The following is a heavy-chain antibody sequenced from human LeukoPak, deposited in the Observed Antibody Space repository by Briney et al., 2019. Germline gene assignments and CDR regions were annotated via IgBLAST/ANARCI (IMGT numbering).Heavy chain of an antibody. Sequence: GGSLRLSCVASGFTFHDHAMHWVRQVPGKGLEWVSGISWNSDKIAYADSVKGRFTISRDNAKNSLYLQMKSLRAEDTAVYYCAREYSSSWYVNYFDYWGQGTLVTVSS. CDR3: AREYSSSWYVNYFDY. V-gene: IGHV3-9*01. D-gene: IGHD6-13*01. J-gene: IGHJ4*02. CDR1: GFTFHDHA. CDR2: ISWNSDKI.